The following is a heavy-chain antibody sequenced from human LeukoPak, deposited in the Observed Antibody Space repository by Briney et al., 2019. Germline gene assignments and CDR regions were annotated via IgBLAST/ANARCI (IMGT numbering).Heavy chain of an antibody. CDR1: GGTFSSYA. CDR2: IIPIFGTA. J-gene: IGHJ4*02. Sequence: ASVKVSCKASGGTFSSYAISWVRQAPGQGLEWMGGIIPIFGTANYAQKFQGRVTITADESTSTAYMELRSLRSDDTAVYYCAREARNTFGGVIVFDYWGQGTLVTVSS. CDR3: AREARNTFGGVIVFDY. V-gene: IGHV1-69*13. D-gene: IGHD3-16*02.